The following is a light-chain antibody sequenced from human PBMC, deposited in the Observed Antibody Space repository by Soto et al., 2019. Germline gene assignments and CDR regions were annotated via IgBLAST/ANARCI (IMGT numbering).Light chain of an antibody. J-gene: IGKJ1*01. CDR1: QSVTSNY. CDR2: AAS. Sequence: EVVLTQSPGTVSLSPGERATLSCRASQSVTSNYLAWYQQKPGQAPRLLIYAASSRATGIPDRFSGSGSGTDFTLRISRQEPEDCAVYCCHQYGSSITWTFGQGTKVEIK. V-gene: IGKV3-20*01. CDR3: HQYGSSITWT.